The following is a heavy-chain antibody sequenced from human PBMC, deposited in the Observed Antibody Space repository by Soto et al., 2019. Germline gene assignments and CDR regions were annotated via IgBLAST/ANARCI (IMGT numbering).Heavy chain of an antibody. CDR1: GFTFSDYY. CDR2: ISSSSSYT. D-gene: IGHD2-2*01. Sequence: QVQLVESGGGLVKPGGSLRLSCAASGFTFSDYYMSWIRQAPGKGLEWVSYISSSSSYTNYADSVKGRFTISRDNAKNSLYLQMNSLRAEDTAVYYCASITEVYCSSTSCQDFDYWGQGTLVTVSS. J-gene: IGHJ4*02. CDR3: ASITEVYCSSTSCQDFDY. V-gene: IGHV3-11*06.